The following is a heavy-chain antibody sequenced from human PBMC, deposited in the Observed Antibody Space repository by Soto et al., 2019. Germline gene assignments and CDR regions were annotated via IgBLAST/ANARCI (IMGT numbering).Heavy chain of an antibody. CDR1: GGSISSGGYY. V-gene: IGHV4-31*03. CDR2: IYYSGST. CDR3: ARGRPGYYYGMDV. J-gene: IGHJ6*02. Sequence: QVQLQESGPGLVKPSQTLSLTCTVSGGSISSGGYYWSWIRQHPGKGLEWIGYIYYSGSTYYNPSRKSRVTISVDTSKNQFSLKLSSVTAADTAVYYCARGRPGYYYGMDVWGQGTTVTVSS. D-gene: IGHD3-10*01.